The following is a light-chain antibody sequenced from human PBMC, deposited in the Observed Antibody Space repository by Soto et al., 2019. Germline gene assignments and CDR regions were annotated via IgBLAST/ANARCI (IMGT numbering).Light chain of an antibody. CDR2: GAS. J-gene: IGKJ4*01. CDR3: QQYNNWPLT. CDR1: HSVSSN. Sequence: EIVMTQSPATLSVSPGERATLSCRASHSVSSNLAWYQQKPGQAPRLLIYGASTRATGIPARFSGSGSGTEFTLTISSLQSEDFAVYYCQQYNNWPLTFGGGTKVE. V-gene: IGKV3-15*01.